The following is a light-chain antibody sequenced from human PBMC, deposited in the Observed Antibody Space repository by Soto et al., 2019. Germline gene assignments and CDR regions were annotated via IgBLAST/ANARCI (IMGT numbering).Light chain of an antibody. CDR3: HQRQSWPRT. V-gene: IGKV3-15*01. Sequence: IVLTQSPGTLSLSPGERATLSCRAGQNIHTNLAWYQQKPGQAPSLLFYGASTGATGLPARFSGSGSGTELTLTISDVQPEDLALYYCHQRQSWPRTFGQGPKVDIK. J-gene: IGKJ1*01. CDR1: QNIHTN. CDR2: GAS.